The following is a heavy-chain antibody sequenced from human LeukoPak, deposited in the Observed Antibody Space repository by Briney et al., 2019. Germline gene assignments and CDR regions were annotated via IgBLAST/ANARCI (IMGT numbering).Heavy chain of an antibody. Sequence: GGSLRLSCAASGFTLSNYWISWVRQAPGKGLEWVANIKLDGSEEYYMNSVKGRFTISRDNAKNSLSLQMSSLRAEDTAVYYCARETRGSYVPGLDSWGQGTLVTVSS. CDR2: IKLDGSEE. J-gene: IGHJ4*02. CDR3: ARETRGSYVPGLDS. V-gene: IGHV3-7*01. CDR1: GFTLSNYW. D-gene: IGHD1-26*01.